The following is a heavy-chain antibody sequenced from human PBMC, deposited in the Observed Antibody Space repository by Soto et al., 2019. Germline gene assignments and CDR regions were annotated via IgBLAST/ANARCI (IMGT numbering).Heavy chain of an antibody. D-gene: IGHD3-16*02. CDR1: GYTFTSYD. CDR3: ARVTVNDYIWGSYRYTGDYYYYYMDV. V-gene: IGHV1-8*01. CDR2: MNPNSGNT. Sequence: ASVKVSCKASGYTFTSYDINWVRQATGQGLEWMGWMNPNSGNTGYAQKFQGRVTMTRNTSISTAYMELGSLRSEDTAVYYCARVTVNDYIWGSYRYTGDYYYYYMDVWGKGTTVTVSS. J-gene: IGHJ6*03.